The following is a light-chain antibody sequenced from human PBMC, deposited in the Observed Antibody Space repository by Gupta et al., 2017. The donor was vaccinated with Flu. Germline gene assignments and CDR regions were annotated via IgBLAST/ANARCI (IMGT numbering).Light chain of an antibody. CDR2: EAS. Sequence: QSVTICCTGTRSVVDGYNYVCWQQQQGGKATKLMFYEASKRPSGVPDCFCGTKCGKAAFMTVSVLPAEDEADYYCRSYAGSLYVFGTGTKVTVL. CDR3: RSYAGSLYV. J-gene: IGLJ1*01. V-gene: IGLV2-8*01. CDR1: RSVVDGYNY.